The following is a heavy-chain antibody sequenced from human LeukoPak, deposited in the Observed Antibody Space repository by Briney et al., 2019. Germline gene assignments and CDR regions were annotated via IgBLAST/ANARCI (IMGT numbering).Heavy chain of an antibody. Sequence: SETLSLTCTVSGGSISSYYWSWIRQPPGKGLEWIGYIYYSGSTNYNPSLKGRVTISVDTSKNQFSLKLSSVTAADTAVYYCARRNVATSNFDYWGQGTLVTVSS. V-gene: IGHV4-59*08. CDR1: GGSISSYY. D-gene: IGHD1-1*01. J-gene: IGHJ4*02. CDR2: IYYSGST. CDR3: ARRNVATSNFDY.